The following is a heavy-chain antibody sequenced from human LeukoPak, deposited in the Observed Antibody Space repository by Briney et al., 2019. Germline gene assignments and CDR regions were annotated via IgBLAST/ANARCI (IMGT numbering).Heavy chain of an antibody. Sequence: PSETLSLTCTVSGGSISSSSYYWGWIRQPPGKGLEWIGSIYYSGSTYYNPSLKSRVTISVDTSKNQFSLKLSSVTAADTAVYYCARATGRYFDSNHAFDIWGQGTMVTVSS. CDR2: IYYSGST. J-gene: IGHJ3*02. CDR1: GGSISSSSYY. CDR3: ARATGRYFDSNHAFDI. V-gene: IGHV4-39*01. D-gene: IGHD3-9*01.